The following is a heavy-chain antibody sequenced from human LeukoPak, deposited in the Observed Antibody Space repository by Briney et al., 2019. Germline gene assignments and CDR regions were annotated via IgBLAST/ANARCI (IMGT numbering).Heavy chain of an antibody. J-gene: IGHJ4*02. Sequence: GGSLRLSCAASGFTFSSYAMHWVRQAPGKGLEWVAVISYDGSNKYYADSVKGRFTISRDNSKNTLYLQMNSLRAEDTAVYYCARDGPNSSGYYSVRGFDYWGQGTLVTVSS. D-gene: IGHD3-22*01. V-gene: IGHV3-30*04. CDR2: ISYDGSNK. CDR3: ARDGPNSSGYYSVRGFDY. CDR1: GFTFSSYA.